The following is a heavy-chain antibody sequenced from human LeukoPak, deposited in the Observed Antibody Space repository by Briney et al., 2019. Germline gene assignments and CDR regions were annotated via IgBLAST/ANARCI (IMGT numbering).Heavy chain of an antibody. V-gene: IGHV4-39*07. Sequence: SETLSLTCTVSGGSISSSSYYWGWIRQPPGKGLEWIGSIYYSGSTYYSPSLKSRVTISVDTSKNQFSLKLSSVTAADTAVYYCASSLRSGLDYWGQGTLATVSS. J-gene: IGHJ4*02. D-gene: IGHD2-8*02. CDR1: GGSISSSSYY. CDR2: IYYSGST. CDR3: ASSLRSGLDY.